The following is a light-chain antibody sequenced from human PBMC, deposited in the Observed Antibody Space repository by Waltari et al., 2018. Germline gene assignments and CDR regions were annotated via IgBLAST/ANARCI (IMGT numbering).Light chain of an antibody. V-gene: IGKV4-1*01. CDR3: QQYYSIPWT. Sequence: DIVMTQSPDSLAVSLGERATINCKSSQSVLSSSNNQNYLAWYQQKPGHPPKLLIYWASTRESGVPDRFSGSGSETDFTLTISSLQAEDVAVYYCQQYYSIPWTFGQGTKVEIK. J-gene: IGKJ1*01. CDR1: QSVLSSSNNQNY. CDR2: WAS.